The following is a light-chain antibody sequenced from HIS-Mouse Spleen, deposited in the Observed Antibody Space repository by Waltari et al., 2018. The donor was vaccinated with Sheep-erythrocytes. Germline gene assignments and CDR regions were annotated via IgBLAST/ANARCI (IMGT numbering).Light chain of an antibody. V-gene: IGLV2-11*01. CDR1: SSDVGGYNY. CDR2: DVS. CDR3: CSYAGSYNHV. J-gene: IGLJ1*01. Sequence: QSALTHPRSVAGSPGPSVTIPCTGTSSDVGGYNYFSWYQQHPAKAPKLMIYDVSKRPSGVPDRFSGYKSGNTASLTISGLQAEDEADYYCCSYAGSYNHVFATGTKVTVL.